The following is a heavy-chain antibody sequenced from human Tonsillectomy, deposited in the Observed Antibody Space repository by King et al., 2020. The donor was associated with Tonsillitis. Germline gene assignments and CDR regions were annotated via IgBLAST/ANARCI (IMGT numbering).Heavy chain of an antibody. V-gene: IGHV3-33*01. CDR1: GFTFSSYG. CDR3: ARDRGEMATLDY. Sequence: VQLVESGGGVVQPGRSLRLSCAASGFTFSSYGMHWVRQAPGKGLEWVAVIWYDGSNIYFADSVKGRFTISRDNSKNTLYLQMNSLRAEETAVYYCARDRGEMATLDYWGQGTLVTVSS. CDR2: IWYDGSNI. J-gene: IGHJ4*02. D-gene: IGHD5-24*01.